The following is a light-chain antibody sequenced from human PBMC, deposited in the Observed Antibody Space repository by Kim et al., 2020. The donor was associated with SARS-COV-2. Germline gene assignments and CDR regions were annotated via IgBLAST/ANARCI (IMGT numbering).Light chain of an antibody. CDR3: QQSYSLPVT. V-gene: IGKV1-39*01. CDR2: AAS. Sequence: SPSVEDTVTITCRPSQGIGNYLNWYQQKPGKAPNLLIYAASSLQSGVPSRFSGSGSGTDFTLTISSVQPEDFATYYCQQSYSLPVTFGGGTKVEI. CDR1: QGIGNY. J-gene: IGKJ4*01.